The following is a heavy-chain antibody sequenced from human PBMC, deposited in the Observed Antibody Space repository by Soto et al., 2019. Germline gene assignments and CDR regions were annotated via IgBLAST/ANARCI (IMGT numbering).Heavy chain of an antibody. CDR2: ISATSNHI. CDR3: ARDSITIFGGGMDV. Sequence: GGSLRLSCVASDFTFSTYSMSWVRQAPGKGLEWVAYISATSNHIYYADSLKGRFTISRDNAKSSLYLHMNSLRAEDTAVYFCARDSITIFGGGMDVWGQGTTVTVSS. V-gene: IGHV3-21*01. J-gene: IGHJ6*02. D-gene: IGHD3-3*01. CDR1: DFTFSTYS.